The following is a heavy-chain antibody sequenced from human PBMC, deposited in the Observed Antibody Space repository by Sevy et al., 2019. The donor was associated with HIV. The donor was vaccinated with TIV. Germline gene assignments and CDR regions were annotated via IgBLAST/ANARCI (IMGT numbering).Heavy chain of an antibody. CDR1: GFTFSSYG. CDR3: AKDKGVDDYGDYGIYYYYGMDV. V-gene: IGHV3-30*18. D-gene: IGHD4-17*01. CDR2: ISYDGSNK. Sequence: GGSLRLSCAASGFTFSSYGMHWVRQAPGKGLEWVAVISYDGSNKYYADSVKGGFTMSRENSKNTLYLQMNSLRAEDTAVYYCAKDKGVDDYGDYGIYYYYGMDVWGQGTTVTVSS. J-gene: IGHJ6*02.